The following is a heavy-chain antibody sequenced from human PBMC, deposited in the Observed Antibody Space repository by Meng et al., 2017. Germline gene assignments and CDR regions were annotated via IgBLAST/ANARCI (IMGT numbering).Heavy chain of an antibody. D-gene: IGHD3-10*02. V-gene: IGHV6-1*01. CDR1: GDTVSSDSAA. CDR2: TYYRSKWYN. CDR3: ASGWSMFQT. J-gene: IGHJ4*02. Sequence: QLQQSGPGLMKPSQTPSLTCAISGDTVSSDSAAWNWIRQSPSRSLEWLGRTYYRSKWYNDFAVSVKSRIIINPDTSKNHFSLQLNSVTPEDTAVYYCASGWSMFQTWGQGTLVTVSS.